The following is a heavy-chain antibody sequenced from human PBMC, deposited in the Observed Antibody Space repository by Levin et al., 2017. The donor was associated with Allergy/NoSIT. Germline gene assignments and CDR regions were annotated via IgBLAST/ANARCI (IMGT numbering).Heavy chain of an antibody. Sequence: SETLSLTCTVSGGSISNYYWSWIRQPPGKGLEWIGYIYYSGTTNYNPSLKSRVTISVDTSKSQFPLKLTSVTAADTAIYYCARMGDTAMVDPFDYWGQGTLVTVSS. CDR1: GGSISNYY. J-gene: IGHJ4*02. V-gene: IGHV4-59*01. CDR2: IYYSGTT. D-gene: IGHD5-18*01. CDR3: ARMGDTAMVDPFDY.